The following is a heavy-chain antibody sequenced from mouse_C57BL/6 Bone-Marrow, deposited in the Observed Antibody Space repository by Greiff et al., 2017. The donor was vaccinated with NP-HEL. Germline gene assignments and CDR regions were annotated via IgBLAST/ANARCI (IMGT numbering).Heavy chain of an antibody. J-gene: IGHJ3*01. CDR3: AADGYYLMAY. CDR2: IRYDGSN. V-gene: IGHV3-6*01. D-gene: IGHD2-3*01. CDR1: GYSITSGYY. Sequence: VQLKESGPGLVKPSQSLSLTCSVTGYSITSGYYWNWIRQFPGNKLEWMGYIRYDGSNNYNPSLKNRISITRDTSKNQSFLKLNAVATEDTATAYCAADGYYLMAYWGQGTLVTVSA.